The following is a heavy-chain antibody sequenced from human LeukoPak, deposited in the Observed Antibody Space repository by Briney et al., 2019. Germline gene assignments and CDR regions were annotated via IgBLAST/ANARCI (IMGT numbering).Heavy chain of an antibody. D-gene: IGHD1-26*01. CDR2: IRTKIDGETT. CDR3: TTERNWELLRPYGMDI. Sequence: PGGSLRLSCAASGFNFKYVWMSWVRQAPGKGLEWVGRIRTKIDGETTDYGAPMKGRFTISRDDSKTTLYLQMNSLKTEDSAVYFCTTERNWELLRPYGMDIWGQGTTVTVSS. J-gene: IGHJ6*02. V-gene: IGHV3-15*01. CDR1: GFNFKYVW.